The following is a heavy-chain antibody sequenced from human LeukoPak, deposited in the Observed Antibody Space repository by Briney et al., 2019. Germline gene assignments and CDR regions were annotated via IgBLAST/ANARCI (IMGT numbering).Heavy chain of an antibody. CDR3: AKRRGYCSSTNCYGFDY. V-gene: IGHV4-59*08. J-gene: IGHJ4*02. Sequence: PSETLSLTCTVSGVSISSYYWSWIRQPPGKGLEWIGYIYYSGSTNYNPSLKSRVTISVDTSKNQFSLKLSSVTAADTAVYYCAKRRGYCSSTNCYGFDYWGQGTLVTVSS. CDR1: GVSISSYY. D-gene: IGHD2-2*01. CDR2: IYYSGST.